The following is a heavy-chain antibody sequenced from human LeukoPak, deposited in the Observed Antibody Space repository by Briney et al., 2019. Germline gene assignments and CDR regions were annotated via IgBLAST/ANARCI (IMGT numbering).Heavy chain of an antibody. CDR3: AATPSLYYDSSAMDY. Sequence: ASVKVSCKASGYTFTSYYMHWVRQAPGQGLEWMGIINPSGGSTSYAQKFQERVTITRDMSTSTAYMELSSLRSEDTAVYYCAATPSLYYDSSAMDYWGQGTLVTVSS. CDR2: INPSGGST. D-gene: IGHD3-22*01. V-gene: IGHV1-46*01. J-gene: IGHJ4*02. CDR1: GYTFTSYY.